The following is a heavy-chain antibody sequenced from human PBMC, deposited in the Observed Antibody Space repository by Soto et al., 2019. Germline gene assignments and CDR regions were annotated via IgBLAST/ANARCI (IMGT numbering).Heavy chain of an antibody. D-gene: IGHD1-26*01. V-gene: IGHV4-59*08. CDR3: ARHVGNSPPGS. J-gene: IGHJ4*02. Sequence: SETLSLTCTVSGGSISGYYWSWIRQPPGKGLEWIGYMYNSGSTDYNPSLKSRVTISVDTSKNQFSLKLTSVTAADTAVYHCARHVGNSPPGSWGQGTLVTVSS. CDR2: MYNSGST. CDR1: GGSISGYY.